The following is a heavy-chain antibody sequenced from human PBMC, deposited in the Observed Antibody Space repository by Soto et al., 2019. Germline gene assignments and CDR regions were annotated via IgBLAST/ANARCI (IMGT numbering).Heavy chain of an antibody. V-gene: IGHV4-30-2*01. J-gene: IGHJ4*02. CDR3: ARGGWDGYHDY. Sequence: SETLSLPGAVSGCSISSGGYSWSWIRQPPGKGLERIGYMYHSGSTYYNPSLKSRVTISIDRSKNQFSLKLSSVTAADTAVYYCARGGWDGYHDYWGQGTLVTVSS. CDR2: MYHSGST. D-gene: IGHD5-12*01. CDR1: GCSISSGGYS.